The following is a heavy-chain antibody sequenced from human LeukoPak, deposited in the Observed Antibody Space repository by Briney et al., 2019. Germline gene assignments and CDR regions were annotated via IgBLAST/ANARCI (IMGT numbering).Heavy chain of an antibody. CDR2: IYTSGST. CDR3: ARVRWDYAASI. Sequence: PSETLSLTCTVSGGSISSGSYYWSWIRQPAGKGLEWIGRIYTSGSTNYNPSLKSRVTISVDTSKNQFSLKLSSVTAADTAVYYCARVRWDYAASIWGQGTMVTVSS. D-gene: IGHD4-17*01. V-gene: IGHV4-61*02. CDR1: GGSISSGSYY. J-gene: IGHJ3*02.